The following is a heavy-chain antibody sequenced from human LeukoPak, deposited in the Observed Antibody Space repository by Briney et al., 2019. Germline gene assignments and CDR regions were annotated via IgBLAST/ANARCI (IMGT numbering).Heavy chain of an antibody. CDR2: ISYDGSNK. Sequence: GGSLRLSCAASGFTFSSYGMHWVRQAPGKGLEWVAVISYDGSNKYYADSVKGRFTISRDNPKNTLYLQMNSLRAEDTAVYYCAKDRDGDYSFDYWGQGTLVTVSS. CDR3: AKDRDGDYSFDY. J-gene: IGHJ4*02. V-gene: IGHV3-30*18. CDR1: GFTFSSYG. D-gene: IGHD4-17*01.